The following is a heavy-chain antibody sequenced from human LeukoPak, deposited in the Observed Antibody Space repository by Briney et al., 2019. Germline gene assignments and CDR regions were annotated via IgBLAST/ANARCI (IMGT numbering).Heavy chain of an antibody. V-gene: IGHV3-21*01. Sequence: PGGSLRLSCAASGFAFSSYSLTWVRQAPGKGLEWVSSFSSSGSYIYYADSVRGRFTISRDDAKNSLYLQMNSLRAEDTAVYHCARDNEGGGYYTHYYYFGMDVWGQGTTVIASS. D-gene: IGHD1-26*01. CDR1: GFAFSSYS. CDR2: FSSSGSYI. J-gene: IGHJ6*02. CDR3: ARDNEGGGYYTHYYYFGMDV.